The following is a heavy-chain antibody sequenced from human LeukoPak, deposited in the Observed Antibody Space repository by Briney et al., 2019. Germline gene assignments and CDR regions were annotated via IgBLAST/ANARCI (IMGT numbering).Heavy chain of an antibody. D-gene: IGHD5-18*01. J-gene: IGHJ4*02. CDR2: VYYSGST. CDR3: ARATGYNYGY. CDR1: GGSVSSGSYY. Sequence: SETPSLTRTVSGGSVSSGSYYWSWIRQPPGKGLEWIGYVYYSGSTNYNPSLKSRVTISLDTSKNQFSLKLNSVTAADTAVYYCARATGYNYGYWGQGTLVTVSS. V-gene: IGHV4-61*01.